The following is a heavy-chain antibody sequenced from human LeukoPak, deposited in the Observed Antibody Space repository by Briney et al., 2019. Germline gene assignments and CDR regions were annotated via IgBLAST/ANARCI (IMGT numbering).Heavy chain of an antibody. CDR1: GFTFSSYS. CDR2: ISSSSTI. CDR3: ARDDWAGGY. Sequence: GGSLRLSCAASGFTFSSYSMNWVRQAPGKGLEWVSYISSSSTIYYADSVKGRFTISRDNAKNSLYLQMNSLRAEDTAVYYCARDDWAGGYWGQGTLVTVSS. J-gene: IGHJ4*02. V-gene: IGHV3-48*04. D-gene: IGHD2-21*01.